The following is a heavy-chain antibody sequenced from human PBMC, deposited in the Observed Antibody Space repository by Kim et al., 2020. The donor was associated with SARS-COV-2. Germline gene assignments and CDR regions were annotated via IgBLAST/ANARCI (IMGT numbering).Heavy chain of an antibody. V-gene: IGHV3-30*03. D-gene: IGHD1-26*01. CDR3: ARGSGRWLQHDAFDI. J-gene: IGHJ3*02. Sequence: DSVKGRFTISRDNSKNTLYLQMNSLRAEDTAVYYCARGSGRWLQHDAFDIWGQGTMVTVSS.